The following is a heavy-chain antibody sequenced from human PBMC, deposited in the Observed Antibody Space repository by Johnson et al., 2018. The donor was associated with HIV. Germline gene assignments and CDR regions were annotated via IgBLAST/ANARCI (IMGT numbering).Heavy chain of an antibody. J-gene: IGHJ3*02. V-gene: IGHV3-23*04. D-gene: IGHD3-9*01. CDR2: ISGSGGST. Sequence: VQLVESGGGVVRPGESLRLSCAASGFTFHEHGLSWVRQAPGKGLEWVSAISGSGGSTYYADSVKGRFTISRDNAKNSLYLQMSSLRAEDTAVYYCAREGVAVRYIDDAFDIWGQGTMVTVSS. CDR1: GFTFHEHG. CDR3: AREGVAVRYIDDAFDI.